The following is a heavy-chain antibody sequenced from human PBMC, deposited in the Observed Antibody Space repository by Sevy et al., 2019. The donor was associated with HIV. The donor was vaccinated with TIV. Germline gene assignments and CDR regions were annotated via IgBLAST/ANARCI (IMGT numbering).Heavy chain of an antibody. Sequence: GGSLRLSCAASGFTVSSNYMSWVRQAPGKGLEWVSVIYSGGSTYYVDSVKGRFTISRDNSKNTLYLQMNSLRAEDTAVNYCARDRVDTAMATHYYYYGMDVWGQGTTVIVSS. D-gene: IGHD5-18*01. V-gene: IGHV3-53*01. J-gene: IGHJ6*02. CDR1: GFTVSSNY. CDR3: ARDRVDTAMATHYYYYGMDV. CDR2: IYSGGST.